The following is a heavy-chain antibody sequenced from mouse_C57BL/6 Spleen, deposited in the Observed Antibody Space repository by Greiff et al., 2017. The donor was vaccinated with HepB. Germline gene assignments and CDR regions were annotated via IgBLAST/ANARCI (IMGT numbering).Heavy chain of an antibody. Sequence: QVQLQQPGAELVKPGASVKMSCKASGYTFTSYWITWVKQRPGQGLEWIGDIYPGSGSTNYNEKFKSKATLTVDTSSSTAYMQLSSLTSEDSAVYYCARRQLRLQGLGYAMDDWGQGTSVTVSS. CDR3: ARRQLRLQGLGYAMDD. D-gene: IGHD3-2*02. CDR2: IYPGSGST. J-gene: IGHJ4*01. V-gene: IGHV1-55*01. CDR1: GYTFTSYW.